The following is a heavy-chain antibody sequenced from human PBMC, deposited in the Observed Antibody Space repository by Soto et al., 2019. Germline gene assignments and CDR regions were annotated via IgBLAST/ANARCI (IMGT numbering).Heavy chain of an antibody. Sequence: SETLSLTCTVSGGSISSGYYYWSWIRQPPGKGLEWIGYIYYSGSTYYNPSLKSRVTISVDTSKNQFSLKLSSVTAADTAVYYCARGSYTIFGVVMDVWGQGTTVTVSS. D-gene: IGHD3-3*01. CDR1: GGSISSGYYY. V-gene: IGHV4-30-4*01. J-gene: IGHJ6*02. CDR3: ARGSYTIFGVVMDV. CDR2: IYYSGST.